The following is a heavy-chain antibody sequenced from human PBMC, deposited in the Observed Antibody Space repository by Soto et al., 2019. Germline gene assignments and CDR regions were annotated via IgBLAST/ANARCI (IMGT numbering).Heavy chain of an antibody. D-gene: IGHD6-13*01. CDR1: GFTFSSYA. CDR3: AKDRGSSWYESVDY. J-gene: IGHJ4*02. V-gene: IGHV3-23*01. Sequence: EVQLLESGGGLVQPGGSLRLSCAASGFTFSSYAMSWVRQAPGKGLEWVSAIRGSGGSTYYADSVKGRFTISRDNSQNTLYLQINSLRAEDTAGYYCAKDRGSSWYESVDYWGQGTLVTVPS. CDR2: IRGSGGST.